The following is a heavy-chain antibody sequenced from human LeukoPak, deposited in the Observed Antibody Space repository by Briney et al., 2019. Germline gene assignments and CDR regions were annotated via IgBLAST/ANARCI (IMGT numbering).Heavy chain of an antibody. CDR3: TRVTTNGYVEY. CDR1: GFTFGNYW. CDR2: IKFDESEK. D-gene: IGHD1-1*01. Sequence: GGSLRLSCAASGFTFGNYWMAWVRQAPGKGLEWVASIKFDESEKHYVDSVKGRFTISRDTAKNSLYLQMNSLGAEDTAVYFCTRVTTNGYVEYWGQGTLVTVSS. J-gene: IGHJ4*02. V-gene: IGHV3-7*04.